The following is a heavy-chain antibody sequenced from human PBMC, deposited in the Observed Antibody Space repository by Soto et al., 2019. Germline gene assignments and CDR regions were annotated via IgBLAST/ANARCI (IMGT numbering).Heavy chain of an antibody. D-gene: IGHD2-21*01. CDR1: GFTFSSYA. J-gene: IGHJ4*02. CDR2: ITSNGEST. CDR3: ATYFDD. V-gene: IGHV3-64D*06. Sequence: EVQLVESGGGLVQPGGSLRLSCSGSGFTFSSYALHWVRQAPGKALEYVSTITSNGESTYYADSVKGRFNISRDTSKNTLYLQMSSLRPEDTAVYSCATYFDDWGQGTLVTVSS.